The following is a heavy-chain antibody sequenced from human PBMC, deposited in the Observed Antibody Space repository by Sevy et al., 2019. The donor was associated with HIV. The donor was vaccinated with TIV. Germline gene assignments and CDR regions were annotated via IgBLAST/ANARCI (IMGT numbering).Heavy chain of an antibody. CDR3: ARERDSSSWYDVRYYYGMDV. J-gene: IGHJ6*02. CDR1: GYTFTSYG. V-gene: IGHV1-18*01. Sequence: ASVKVSCKASGYTFTSYGISWVRQAPGQGLEWMGWISAYNGNTNYAQKLQGRVTMTTDTSTSTDYMEMRSLRSDDTAVYYCARERDSSSWYDVRYYYGMDVWGQGTTVTVSS. D-gene: IGHD6-13*01. CDR2: ISAYNGNT.